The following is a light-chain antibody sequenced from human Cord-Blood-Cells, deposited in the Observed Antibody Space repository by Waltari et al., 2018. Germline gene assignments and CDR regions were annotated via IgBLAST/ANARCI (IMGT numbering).Light chain of an antibody. CDR2: DGS. Sequence: QSALTQPASVSGSPGQSITISCTGTSSDGGGYNYVSWYQQHPGKAPNLMIYDGSNRPSGVSTRCSGPKPGNTASLTISGLQAEDEADYYCSSYTSSSTYVFGTGTKVTVL. J-gene: IGLJ1*01. CDR1: SSDGGGYNY. V-gene: IGLV2-14*01. CDR3: SSYTSSSTYV.